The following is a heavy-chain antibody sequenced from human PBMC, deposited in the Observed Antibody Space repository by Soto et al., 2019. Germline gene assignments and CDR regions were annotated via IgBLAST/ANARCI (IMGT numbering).Heavy chain of an antibody. D-gene: IGHD5-12*01. CDR1: GGPLSGYG. J-gene: IGHJ3*02. V-gene: IGHV1-69*13. CDR3: AKADVEMATIRPSAFDI. CDR2: IIPMFGTA. Sequence: SVKVACKASGGPLSGYGISLVRQAPGQGLEWMGGIIPMFGTANYAQKFQGRVTITADESTSTAYMELSSLRSEDTAVYYCAKADVEMATIRPSAFDIWGQGTMVTVSS.